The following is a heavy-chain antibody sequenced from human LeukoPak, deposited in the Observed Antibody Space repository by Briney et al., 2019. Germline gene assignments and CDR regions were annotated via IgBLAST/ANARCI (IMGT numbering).Heavy chain of an antibody. J-gene: IGHJ4*02. D-gene: IGHD6-19*01. V-gene: IGHV3-74*03. CDR2: INSDGSST. CDR3: AEADSSGWYGAYYFDY. Sequence: GGSLRLSCTASGFTFSSYWMHWVRQAPGKGLVWVSRINSDGSSTTYADSVKGRFTISRDNSKNTLYLQMNSLRAEDTAVYYCAEADSSGWYGAYYFDYWGQGTLVTVSS. CDR1: GFTFSSYW.